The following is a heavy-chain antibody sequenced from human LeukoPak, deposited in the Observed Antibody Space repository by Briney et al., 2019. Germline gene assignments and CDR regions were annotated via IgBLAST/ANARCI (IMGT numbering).Heavy chain of an antibody. CDR1: GFTFSSYA. CDR3: AKEGELDMVPFDI. V-gene: IGHV3-23*01. J-gene: IGHJ3*02. Sequence: GGSLRLSCTTSGFTFSSYAMGWVRQAPGKGLEWASSIGGSGGRSYYADSVKGRFTLSRDNSKNTLYLQMNSMRDEDTAVYYCAKEGELDMVPFDIWGQGTVVTVSS. CDR2: IGGSGGRS. D-gene: IGHD1-1*01.